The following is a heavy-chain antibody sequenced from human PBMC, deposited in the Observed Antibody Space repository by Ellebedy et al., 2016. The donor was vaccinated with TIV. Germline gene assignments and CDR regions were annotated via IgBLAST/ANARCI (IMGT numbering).Heavy chain of an antibody. J-gene: IGHJ4*02. Sequence: GESLKLSCSASGFTFDDYGMHWVRQPPGQGLEWVSGVSGRGGRTYYADSVRGRFTISRDNSKNTLYLQMNSLRAEDTSLYYCAKTLIIMRLVVITPYFDYWGQGTLVTVSS. D-gene: IGHD3-22*01. CDR3: AKTLIIMRLVVITPYFDY. V-gene: IGHV3-23*01. CDR2: VSGRGGRT. CDR1: GFTFDDYG.